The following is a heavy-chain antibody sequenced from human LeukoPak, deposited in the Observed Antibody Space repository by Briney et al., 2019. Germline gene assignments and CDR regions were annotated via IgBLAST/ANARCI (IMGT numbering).Heavy chain of an antibody. CDR3: ARGVVIAGHDH. CDR1: GYTFTDYY. Sequence: ASVKVSCKASGYTFTDYYMHWVRQAPGQGLEWMGWINPNSGGTNYAQMFQGRVTMTRDTSISTAYMELSRLRSGDTAVYYCARGVVIAGHDHWGQGTLVTVSS. J-gene: IGHJ4*02. V-gene: IGHV1-2*02. CDR2: INPNSGGT. D-gene: IGHD2-15*01.